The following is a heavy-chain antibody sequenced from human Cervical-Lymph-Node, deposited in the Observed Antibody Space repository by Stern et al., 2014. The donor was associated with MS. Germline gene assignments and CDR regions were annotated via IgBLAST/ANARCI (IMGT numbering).Heavy chain of an antibody. Sequence: VQLVQSGAEVKKPGESLKISCKASGYSFTNYWIGWVRQMPGRGLEWMGIINPGDSDTRYSPSFQGQVTVSADKSIDPAYLQWSSLKASDTAIYYCARRTVISYWYFDLWGRGTLVTVSS. CDR2: INPGDSDT. CDR1: GYSFTNYW. V-gene: IGHV5-51*03. J-gene: IGHJ2*01. CDR3: ARRTVISYWYFDL. D-gene: IGHD2/OR15-2a*01.